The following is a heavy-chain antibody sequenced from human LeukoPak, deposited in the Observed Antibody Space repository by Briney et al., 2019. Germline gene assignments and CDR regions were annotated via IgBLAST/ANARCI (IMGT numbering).Heavy chain of an antibody. J-gene: IGHJ4*02. CDR1: GGSISSSSYY. D-gene: IGHD3-22*01. CDR2: IYYSGST. CDR3: ARAFDDSSGYSSQYYFDY. Sequence: SETLSLTCTVSGGSISSSSYYWGWIRQPPGKGLEWIGYIYYSGSTYYNPSLKSRVTISVDTSKNQFSLKLSSVTAADTAVYYCARAFDDSSGYSSQYYFDYWGQGTLVTVSS. V-gene: IGHV4-31*03.